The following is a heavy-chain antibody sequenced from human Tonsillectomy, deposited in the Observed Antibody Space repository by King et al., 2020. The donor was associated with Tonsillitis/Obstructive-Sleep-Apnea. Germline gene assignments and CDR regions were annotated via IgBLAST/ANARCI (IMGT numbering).Heavy chain of an antibody. V-gene: IGHV1-2*06. CDR2: INPNSVCA. CDR3: ARAYGGSPRVDY. CDR1: GYTFTGYY. D-gene: IGHD2-15*01. J-gene: IGHJ4*02. Sequence: QLVQSGAEVKKPGGSVKDSCKASGYTFTGYYMHWVRQAPGQGLEWMGRINPNSVCANYAQKCQGRVTITRDTYISTAYMELSRLRSDDTAVYYCARAYGGSPRVDYWGQGTLVTVSS.